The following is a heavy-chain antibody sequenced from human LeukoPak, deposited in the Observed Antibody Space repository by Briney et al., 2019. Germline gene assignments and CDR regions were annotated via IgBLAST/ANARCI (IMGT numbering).Heavy chain of an antibody. V-gene: IGHV1-46*01. CDR3: AREWGAFTIFGGGPVSGYMDV. D-gene: IGHD3-3*01. Sequence: ASVKVSCKASGYTFTSYYMHWVRQAPGQGLEWMGVINPSGGSTSYAQKFQGRVTMTRDMSTSTVYMELNSLRAEDTAVYYCAREWGAFTIFGGGPVSGYMDVWGKGTTVTVSS. J-gene: IGHJ6*03. CDR2: INPSGGST. CDR1: GYTFTSYY.